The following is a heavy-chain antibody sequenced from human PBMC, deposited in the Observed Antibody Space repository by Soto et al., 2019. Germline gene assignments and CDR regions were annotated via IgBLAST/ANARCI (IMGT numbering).Heavy chain of an antibody. V-gene: IGHV2-5*02. D-gene: IGHD6-13*01. J-gene: IGHJ4*02. Sequence: QITLKESGPTLVKPTQTLTLTCTFSGFSLSTSGVGVGWIRQPPGKALEWLALIYWDDDKRYSPSLKSRLTITKDTSKNQVVLTMTNMDPVDTATYYCARVHGAAAGDSFAYWGQGTLVTVSS. CDR2: IYWDDDK. CDR1: GFSLSTSGVG. CDR3: ARVHGAAAGDSFAY.